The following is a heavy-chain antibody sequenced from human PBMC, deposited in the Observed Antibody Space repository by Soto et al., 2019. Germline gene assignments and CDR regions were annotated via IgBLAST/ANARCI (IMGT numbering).Heavy chain of an antibody. CDR3: AAVLVRAVGPYYYYYYGMDV. CDR1: GFTFSDYD. V-gene: IGHV3-72*01. D-gene: IGHD3-10*01. CDR2: IRHKATTRTT. J-gene: IGHJ6*02. Sequence: GGSLRLSCAASGFTFSDYDMDWVRQPPGKGPEWVGGIRHKATTRTTEYDAAVNGRYTITRHDSNTSQYLKMNSLKTENTAVYYCAAVLVRAVGPYYYYYYGMDVWGQGTTVTVSS.